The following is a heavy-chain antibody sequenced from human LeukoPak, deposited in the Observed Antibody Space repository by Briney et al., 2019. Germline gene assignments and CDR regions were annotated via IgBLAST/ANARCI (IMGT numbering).Heavy chain of an antibody. CDR2: ISGGGGSI. CDR1: GFTFISYA. V-gene: IGHV3-23*01. J-gene: IGHJ3*02. CDR3: ARSKYCSSTSCIKGAFDI. Sequence: PGGSLRLSCAASGFTFISYAMSWIRQAPGKGLEWVSAISGGGGSIYYADSVKGRFTISRDNSKNTVYLQMNSLRAEDTAVYYCARSKYCSSTSCIKGAFDIWGQGTLVTVSS. D-gene: IGHD2-2*01.